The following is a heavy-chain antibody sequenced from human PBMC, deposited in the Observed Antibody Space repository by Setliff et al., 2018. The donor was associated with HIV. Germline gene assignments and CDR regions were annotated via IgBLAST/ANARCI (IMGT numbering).Heavy chain of an antibody. CDR2: IRTKAYGGET. J-gene: IGHJ5*02. CDR3: SRGGRPTDEYVWFDP. D-gene: IGHD4-17*01. CDR1: GFTFGDYA. Sequence: GGSLRLSCIGSGFTFGDYAMNWFRQAPGKGLEWVGFIRTKAYGGETQYGASVTGRFSISRDDSKSIAYLQMNSLKTEDTALYYCSRGGRPTDEYVWFDPWGQGTLVTVSS. V-gene: IGHV3-49*03.